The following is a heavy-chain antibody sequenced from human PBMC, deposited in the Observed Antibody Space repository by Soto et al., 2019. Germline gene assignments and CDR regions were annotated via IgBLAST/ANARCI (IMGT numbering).Heavy chain of an antibody. CDR1: GFTFTRSA. CDR3: ARVRTIAVAGIFDY. J-gene: IGHJ4*02. D-gene: IGHD6-19*01. CDR2: IIVGSGQT. Sequence: SVKVSCKTSGFTFTRSAIQWVRQARGQRLEWVGWIIVGSGQTNSAQEVQERITITRDISTNTAYMELSSLRSEDTAVYYCARVRTIAVAGIFDYWGQGTLVTVSS. V-gene: IGHV1-58*02.